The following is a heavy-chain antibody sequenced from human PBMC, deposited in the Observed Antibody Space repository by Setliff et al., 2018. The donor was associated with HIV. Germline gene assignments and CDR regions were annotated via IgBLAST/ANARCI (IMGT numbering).Heavy chain of an antibody. V-gene: IGHV4-59*11. Sequence: ASETLSLTCTVSGGSISSHYWSWIRQPPGKGLEWIGSIYYSGSTNYNPSLKSRVTISVDTSKNQFSLKPSSVTAADTAVYYCARGVGSNPNWFDPWGQGTLVTVSS. CDR1: GGSISSHY. CDR3: ARGVGSNPNWFDP. J-gene: IGHJ5*02. CDR2: IYYSGST. D-gene: IGHD1-26*01.